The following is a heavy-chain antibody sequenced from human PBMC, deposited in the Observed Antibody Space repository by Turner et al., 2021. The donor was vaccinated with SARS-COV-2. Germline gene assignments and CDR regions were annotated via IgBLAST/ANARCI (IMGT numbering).Heavy chain of an antibody. CDR3: AKQQGLYSNPMYYFDY. V-gene: IGHV3-30*18. CDR1: GFTFSSSG. CDR2: TSYDGSNK. D-gene: IGHD4-4*01. J-gene: IGHJ4*02. Sequence: QVQLVESGGVLVQPWRFLRLSCAASGFTFSSSGMHWVRQAPGKGLEWVAVTSYDGSNKYYADSVKGRFTISRDNSKNTLYLQMNSLRAEDTAVYYCAKQQGLYSNPMYYFDYWGQGTLVTVSS.